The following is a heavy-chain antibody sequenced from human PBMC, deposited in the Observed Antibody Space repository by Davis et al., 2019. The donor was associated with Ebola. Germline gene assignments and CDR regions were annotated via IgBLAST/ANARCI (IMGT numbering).Heavy chain of an antibody. Sequence: PGGSLRLSCAASSLPFSDVWMNWVRQAPGKGLEWVGRITRKPEGDSTDYAAPVKGRFTISRDDSKNTLYLQMNSLKTEDTAVYYCTTDIVIVVAARGSYDYWGQGTLVTVSS. J-gene: IGHJ4*02. V-gene: IGHV3-15*07. CDR3: TTDIVIVVAARGSYDY. CDR2: ITRKPEGDST. CDR1: SLPFSDVW. D-gene: IGHD2-15*01.